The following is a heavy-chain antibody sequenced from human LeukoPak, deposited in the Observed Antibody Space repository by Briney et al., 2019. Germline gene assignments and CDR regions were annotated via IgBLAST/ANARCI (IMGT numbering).Heavy chain of an antibody. CDR1: GFTFSRHG. J-gene: IGHJ6*02. CDR2: IWYDATNK. Sequence: PGQSLRLSCSASGFTFSRHGMHWVRQAPGKGLEWVAVIWYDATNKYYAASVKGRFTVSRNNSKNTMFLQMNSRRAEDTAVYYCARGSGLVVRGDAMDVWGQGTTVTVFS. V-gene: IGHV3-33*01. D-gene: IGHD2-2*01. CDR3: ARGSGLVVRGDAMDV.